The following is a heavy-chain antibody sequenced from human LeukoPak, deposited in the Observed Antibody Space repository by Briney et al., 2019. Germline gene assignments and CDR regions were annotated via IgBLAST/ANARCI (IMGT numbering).Heavy chain of an antibody. J-gene: IGHJ4*02. V-gene: IGHV1-24*01. D-gene: IGHD5-18*01. CDR1: GYTLTELS. CDR2: FDPEDGET. CDR3: ATLKRGYSCIFDY. Sequence: GASVKVSCKVSGYTLTELSMHWLRQAPGKGLEWMGGFDPEDGETIYAQKFQGRVTMTEDTSTDTAYMELSSLRSEDTAVYYCATLKRGYSCIFDYWGQGTLVTVSS.